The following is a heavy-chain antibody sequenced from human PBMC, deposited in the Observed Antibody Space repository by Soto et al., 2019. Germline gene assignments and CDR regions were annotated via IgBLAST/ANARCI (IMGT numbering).Heavy chain of an antibody. CDR1: GDTFSSYA. J-gene: IGHJ6*02. Sequence: QVQLVKPGAEAKKPGSSVKVSCKAAGDTFSSYAISWVRQAPGQGLEWMGGIIPIFGTANYAQKFQGRVTITAYESTSTAYMELSSMRSEDTAVYYCARDGSGARSRASPMDVWGQGTTVTVSS. D-gene: IGHD2-15*01. CDR3: ARDGSGARSRASPMDV. V-gene: IGHV1-69*01. CDR2: IIPIFGTA.